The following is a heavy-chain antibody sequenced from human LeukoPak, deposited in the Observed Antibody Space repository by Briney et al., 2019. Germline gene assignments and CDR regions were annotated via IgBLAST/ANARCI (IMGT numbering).Heavy chain of an antibody. CDR3: ARGVPYDSWSGPHYSDY. V-gene: IGHV3-7*01. Sequence: GGSLRLSCAASRFTLSTYWMSWVRQAPGKGLEWVAHIKQDGSQGYYVDSVKGRFTISRDSAKNSLYLQMYSLRAEDTAVYYCARGVPYDSWSGPHYSDYWGQGTLVTVSS. J-gene: IGHJ4*02. D-gene: IGHD3-3*01. CDR1: RFTLSTYW. CDR2: IKQDGSQG.